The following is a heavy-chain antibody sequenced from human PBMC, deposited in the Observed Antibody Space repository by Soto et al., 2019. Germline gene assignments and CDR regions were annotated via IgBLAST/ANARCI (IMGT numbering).Heavy chain of an antibody. CDR1: GGSFSGFY. CDR3: ARMAGTWYFAL. V-gene: IGHV4-34*01. J-gene: IGHJ2*01. CDR2: INHSGSS. Sequence: QVQLQPWGAGLLKPSETLSLTCAVHGGSFSGFYWTWIRPLPGQGLEWIGEINHSGSSNYNPPLKISVTVSLDTCRNQFSLSLDSVPAAETAVYYWARMAGTWYFALWGRGTLVTVSS.